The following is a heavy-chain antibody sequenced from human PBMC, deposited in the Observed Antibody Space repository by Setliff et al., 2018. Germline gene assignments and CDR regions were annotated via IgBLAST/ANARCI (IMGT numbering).Heavy chain of an antibody. V-gene: IGHV4-30-4*01. CDR2: ISTYTGRA. J-gene: IGHJ3*02. Sequence: TLSLTCTVSGGSIRSGNDLWSWLRQSPGKGLEWIAYISTYTGRAYYNPSLQSRAALSADTSKSQFSLRLTSVTAADTAVYYCAREVIDPVSSDAFDIWGQGRMVTVSS. CDR1: GGSIRSGNDL. D-gene: IGHD4-4*01. CDR3: AREVIDPVSSDAFDI.